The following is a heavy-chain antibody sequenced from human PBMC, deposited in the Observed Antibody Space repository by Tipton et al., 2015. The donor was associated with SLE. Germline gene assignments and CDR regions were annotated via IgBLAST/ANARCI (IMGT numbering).Heavy chain of an antibody. D-gene: IGHD2-2*03. CDR3: ARGIPMDSGLNWVDP. V-gene: IGHV1-46*01. CDR2: INPSGGST. J-gene: IGHJ5*02. Sequence: QLVQSGAEVKKPGASVRVSCKASGYTFTSYYMHWVRQAPGQGLEWMGIINPSGGSTSYSQKFQDRVTMTRDTSTSTVYMELSSLRSEDTAVYYCARGIPMDSGLNWVDPWGQGTLVTVAS. CDR1: GYTFTSYY.